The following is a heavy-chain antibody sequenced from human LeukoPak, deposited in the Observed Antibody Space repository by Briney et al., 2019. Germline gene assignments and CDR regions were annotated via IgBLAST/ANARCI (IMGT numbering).Heavy chain of an antibody. CDR2: INLRTGGT. J-gene: IGHJ4*02. CDR1: GFPFTDFY. V-gene: IGHV1-2*02. D-gene: IGHD5-24*01. Sequence: ASVKVPCKASGFPFTDFYIHWVRQAPGQGLEWMGEINLRTGGTKYVQNLQGRVTMTRDTSITTAYVELSRLTSDDTAMYYCARDSASESHAYTFDYWGQGALVTVSS. CDR3: ARDSASESHAYTFDY.